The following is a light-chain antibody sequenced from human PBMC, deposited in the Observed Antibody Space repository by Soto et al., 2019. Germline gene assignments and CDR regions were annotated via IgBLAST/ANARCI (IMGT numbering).Light chain of an antibody. V-gene: IGLV2-23*01. CDR1: SSDVGSYNL. Sequence: QSALTQPASVSGSPGQSITISCTGTSSDVGSYNLVSWYQQHPGKAPKLKIYEGSKRPSGVSNRFSGSKSGNTASLTISGLQAEDEADYYCCSYAGSSIVVFGGGTKLTVL. J-gene: IGLJ2*01. CDR3: CSYAGSSIVV. CDR2: EGS.